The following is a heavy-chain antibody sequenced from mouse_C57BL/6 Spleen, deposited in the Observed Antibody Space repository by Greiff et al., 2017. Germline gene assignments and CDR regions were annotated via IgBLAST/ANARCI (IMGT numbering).Heavy chain of an antibody. CDR2: IWSGGST. D-gene: IGHD2-4*01. V-gene: IGHV2-2*01. CDR3: AREGIYYEYVLYAMDY. Sequence: VQLQQSGPGLVQPSQSLSITCTVSGFSLTSYGVHWVRQSPGKGLEWLGVIWSGGSTDYNAAFISRLSISKDNSKSQVFFKMNSLQADDTAIYYCAREGIYYEYVLYAMDYWGQGTSVTVSS. CDR1: GFSLTSYG. J-gene: IGHJ4*01.